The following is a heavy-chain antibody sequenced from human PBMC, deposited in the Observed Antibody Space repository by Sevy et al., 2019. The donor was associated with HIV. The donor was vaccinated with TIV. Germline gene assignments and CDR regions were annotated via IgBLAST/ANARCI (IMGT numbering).Heavy chain of an antibody. CDR1: GYTFTSYA. V-gene: IGHV1-3*01. CDR2: INAGNGNT. J-gene: IGHJ4*02. CDR3: ARDGTWYSSGWYY. D-gene: IGHD6-19*01. Sequence: ASVKVSCKASGYTFTSYAMHWVRQAPGQRLEWMGWINAGNGNTKYSQKFQGRVTITRDTSASTAYMELSSLRSEDTAVHYCARDGTWYSSGWYYWGQGTLVTVSS.